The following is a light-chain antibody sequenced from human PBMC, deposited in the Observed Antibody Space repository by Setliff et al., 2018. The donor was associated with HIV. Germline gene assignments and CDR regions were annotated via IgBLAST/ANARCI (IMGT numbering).Light chain of an antibody. CDR1: TSDVGAYNY. CDR3: SSYRSNNPYV. Sequence: QSVLTQPPSASGSPGQSVTISCTGTTSDVGAYNYVSWYQQYPGKAPKLMIYEVSNRPSGVSNRFSGSKSGSTASLTISGLQAEDEAEYYCSSYRSNNPYVFGTGTKVTVL. V-gene: IGLV2-14*01. CDR2: EVS. J-gene: IGLJ1*01.